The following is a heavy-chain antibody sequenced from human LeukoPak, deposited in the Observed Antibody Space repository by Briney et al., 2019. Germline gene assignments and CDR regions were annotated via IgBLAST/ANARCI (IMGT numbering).Heavy chain of an antibody. CDR2: IYPGDSDT. Sequence: GESLKISCKGSGYIFTSYCIGWGRHLPGKGLEWMGIIYPGDSDTRYSPSFQGQVAISADKPISTAYLQWSSLKASDTAMYYCARRRRDYGDNWFDPWGQGTLVTVSS. J-gene: IGHJ5*02. CDR3: ARRRRDYGDNWFDP. D-gene: IGHD4-17*01. V-gene: IGHV5-51*01. CDR1: GYIFTSYC.